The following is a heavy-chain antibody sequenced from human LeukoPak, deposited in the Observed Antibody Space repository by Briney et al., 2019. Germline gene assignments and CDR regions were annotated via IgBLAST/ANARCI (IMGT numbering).Heavy chain of an antibody. CDR1: GGSFSGYY. D-gene: IGHD6-13*01. V-gene: IGHV4-34*01. CDR2: INHSGST. CDR3: ARKGIATN. J-gene: IGHJ4*02. Sequence: SETLSLTCAVYGGSFSGYYWSWIRQPPGKGLEWTGEINHSGSTNYNPSLKSRVTISVDTSKNQFSLKLSSVTAADTAVYYCARKGIATNWGQGALVTVSS.